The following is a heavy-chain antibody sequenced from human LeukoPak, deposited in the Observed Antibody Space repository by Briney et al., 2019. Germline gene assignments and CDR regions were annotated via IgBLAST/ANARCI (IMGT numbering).Heavy chain of an antibody. CDR2: IYYIGNT. CDR3: ARDGISTAGTEGFDS. D-gene: IGHD6-13*01. CDR1: GGSISSSSYC. V-gene: IGHV4-39*07. J-gene: IGHJ4*02. Sequence: SETLSLTCSVSGGSISSSSYCWGWIRQTPGKGLEWIGSIYYIGNTYYNPSFKSRVSISVDTSKNQFSLKLTSMTAADTAVYYCARDGISTAGTEGFDSWGQGTLVTVSS.